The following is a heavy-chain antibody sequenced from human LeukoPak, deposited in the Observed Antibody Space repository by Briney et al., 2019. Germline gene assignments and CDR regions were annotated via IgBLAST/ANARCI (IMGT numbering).Heavy chain of an antibody. CDR1: GYTFTGYY. Sequence: ASVKVSCKASGYTFTGYYMHWVRQAPGQGLEWMGWINPNSGGTNYAQKFQGRVTMTEDTSTDTAYMELSSLRSEDTAVYYCATDQLYSGSYYGFSRLSYWGQGTLVTVSS. CDR2: INPNSGGT. CDR3: ATDQLYSGSYYGFSRLSY. V-gene: IGHV1-2*02. D-gene: IGHD1-26*01. J-gene: IGHJ4*02.